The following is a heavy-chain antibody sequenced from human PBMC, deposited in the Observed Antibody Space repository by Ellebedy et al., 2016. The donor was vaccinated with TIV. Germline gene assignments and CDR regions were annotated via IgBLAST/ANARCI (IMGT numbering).Heavy chain of an antibody. CDR2: INPDNGDS. V-gene: IGHV1-3*01. J-gene: IGHJ4*02. Sequence: AASVKVSCKASGYSFTTFTIHWVRPAPGQRPEWMGLINPDNGDSKHSQKFQARVNITRDTFASTAYMELISLRSEDTAVYHCARARGGCSGDGCYSDFDFWGQGTLVTVSS. CDR1: GYSFTTFT. CDR3: ARARGGCSGDGCYSDFDF. D-gene: IGHD2-15*01.